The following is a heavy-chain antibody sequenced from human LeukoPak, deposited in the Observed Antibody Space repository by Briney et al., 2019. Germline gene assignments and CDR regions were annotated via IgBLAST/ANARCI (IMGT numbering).Heavy chain of an antibody. J-gene: IGHJ4*02. CDR1: GYSISSGYY. CDR3: AVSTDDYGDPISFDY. D-gene: IGHD4-17*01. V-gene: IGHV4-38-2*01. Sequence: LETLSLTCAVSGYSISSGYYWGWIRQPPGKGLEWIGSIYHSGSTYYNPSVKSRVTISVDTSQNQFSLKLSSGTAADTAVYYCAVSTDDYGDPISFDYWGQGTLVTVSS. CDR2: IYHSGST.